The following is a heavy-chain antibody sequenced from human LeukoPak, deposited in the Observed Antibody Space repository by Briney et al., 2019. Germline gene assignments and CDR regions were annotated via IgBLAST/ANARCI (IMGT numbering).Heavy chain of an antibody. Sequence: GGSLRLSCAASGFTFSGSAMHWVRQASGKGLEWVGRIRSKANSYATAYAASVKGRFTISRDDSKNTAYLQMNSLRAEDTAVYYCARIDRGFYSRWTAFAFWGQGTMVTVSS. V-gene: IGHV3-73*01. J-gene: IGHJ3*01. CDR3: ARIDRGFYSRWTAFAF. D-gene: IGHD2-15*01. CDR1: GFTFSGSA. CDR2: IRSKANSYAT.